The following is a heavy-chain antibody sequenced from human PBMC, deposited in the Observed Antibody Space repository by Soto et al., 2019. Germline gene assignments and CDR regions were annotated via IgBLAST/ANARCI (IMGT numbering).Heavy chain of an antibody. J-gene: IGHJ6*01. CDR1: GVTFRTSA. CDR3: ARDKDRQQLGGNYYYIMDV. CDR2: IMPVFPTP. D-gene: IGHD3-3*02. Sequence: QGELVQSGAEVKKPGSSVKVSCKTSGVTFRTSAISWVRQAPGQGLEWMGGIMPVFPTPDYAQKFQGRVTITADESTGTAYMELSSLRSEDTAVYYCARDKDRQQLGGNYYYIMDVWGQGTTVTVSS. V-gene: IGHV1-69*12.